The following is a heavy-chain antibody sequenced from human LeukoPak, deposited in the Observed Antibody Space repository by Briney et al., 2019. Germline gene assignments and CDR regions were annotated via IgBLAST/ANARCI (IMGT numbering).Heavy chain of an antibody. CDR2: IYHSEST. J-gene: IGHJ6*04. CDR3: ARDGLITIPMDV. Sequence: SETLSLTCTVSGYSISSGYYWGWIRQPPGKGLEWIGSIYHSESTYYNPSLKSRVTISVDTSKNQFSLKLSSVTAADTAVYYCARDGLITIPMDVWGKGTTVTVSS. CDR1: GYSISSGYY. D-gene: IGHD3-9*01. V-gene: IGHV4-38-2*02.